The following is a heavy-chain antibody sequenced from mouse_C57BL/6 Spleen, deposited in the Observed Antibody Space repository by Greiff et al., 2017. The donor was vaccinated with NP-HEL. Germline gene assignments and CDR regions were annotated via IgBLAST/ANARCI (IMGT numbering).Heavy chain of an antibody. CDR3: ARGGYYGNYGFDY. J-gene: IGHJ2*01. CDR1: GYTFTSYW. CDR2: IYPGSGST. D-gene: IGHD2-1*01. V-gene: IGHV1-55*01. Sequence: QVQLKQPGAELVKPGASVKMSCKASGYTFTSYWITWVKQRPGQGLEWIGDIYPGSGSTNYNEKFKSKATLTVDTSSSTAYMQLSSLTSEDSAVYYCARGGYYGNYGFDYWGQGTTLTVSS.